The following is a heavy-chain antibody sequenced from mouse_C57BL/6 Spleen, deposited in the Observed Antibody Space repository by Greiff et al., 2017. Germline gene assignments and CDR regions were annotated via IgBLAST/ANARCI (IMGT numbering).Heavy chain of an antibody. CDR1: GYAFSSSG. CDR2: IYPGDGAT. CDR3: TRSKEDAMDY. V-gene: IGHV1-82*01. Sequence: QVQLQQSGPELVKPGASVKISCKASGYAFSSSGMNWVKQRPGKGLEWIGRIYPGDGATNYNGKFKGKATLTADKSSSPSYMQLSSQTSEDSAVYFCTRSKEDAMDYWGQGTSVTVSS. J-gene: IGHJ4*01.